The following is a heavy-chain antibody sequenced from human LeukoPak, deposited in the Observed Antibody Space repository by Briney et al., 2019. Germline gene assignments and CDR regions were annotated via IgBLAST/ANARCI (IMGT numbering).Heavy chain of an antibody. CDR1: GGSFSGYY. D-gene: IGHD2-15*01. J-gene: IGHJ3*02. CDR2: INHSGST. CDR3: ARALGHRYCSGGSCYSDRPKAFDI. Sequence: PSETLSLTCAVYGGSFSGYYWSWIRQPPGKGLEWIGEINHSGSTNYNPSLKSRVTISVDTSKNQFSLKLSSVTAADTAVYYCARALGHRYCSGGSCYSDRPKAFDIWGQGTMVTVSS. V-gene: IGHV4-34*01.